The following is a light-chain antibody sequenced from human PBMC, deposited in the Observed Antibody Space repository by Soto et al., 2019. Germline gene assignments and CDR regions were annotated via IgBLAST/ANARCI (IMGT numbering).Light chain of an antibody. Sequence: DIQVTQSPSSLSASVGDRVTITCLASQSISSYLNWYQQKPGKAPKLLIYATDTLQSGVPSRFSGSGSGTEFTLTISSLQSEDFAVYYCQQYNNWPRTFGQGTKVDIK. CDR1: QSISSY. J-gene: IGKJ1*01. CDR3: QQYNNWPRT. CDR2: ATD. V-gene: IGKV1-39*01.